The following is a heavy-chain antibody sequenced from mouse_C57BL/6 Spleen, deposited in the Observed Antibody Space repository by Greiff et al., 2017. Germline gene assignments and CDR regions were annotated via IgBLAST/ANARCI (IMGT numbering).Heavy chain of an antibody. CDR2: ISSGSSTI. CDR3: ARGDCFDY. CDR1: GFTFSDYG. Sequence: EVQVVESGGGLVKPGGSLKLSCAASGFTFSDYGMHWVRQAPEKGLEWVAYISSGSSTIYYADTVKGRFTISRDNAKNTLFLQMTSLRSEDTAMYYCARGDCFDYWGQGTTLTVSS. D-gene: IGHD3-3*01. V-gene: IGHV5-17*01. J-gene: IGHJ2*01.